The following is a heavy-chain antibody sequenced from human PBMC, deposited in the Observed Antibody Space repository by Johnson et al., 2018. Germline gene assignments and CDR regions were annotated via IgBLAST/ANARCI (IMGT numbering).Heavy chain of an antibody. V-gene: IGHV3-15*01. CDR2: IKSKTDGGTT. CDR3: TTGLTMRVVVTDAFDI. D-gene: IGHD3-22*01. J-gene: IGHJ3*02. CDR1: GFTFSNAW. Sequence: VQLVQSGGGLVKPGGSLRLSCAASGFTFSNAWMSWVRQAPGKGLEWVGRIKSKTDGGTTDYAAPVKGRFTISRDDSKNTLYLQMNSLKTEDTAVYYCTTGLTMRVVVTDAFDIWGQGTMVTVSS.